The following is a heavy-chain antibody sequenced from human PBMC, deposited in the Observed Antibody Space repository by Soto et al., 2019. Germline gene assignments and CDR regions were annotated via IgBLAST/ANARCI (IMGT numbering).Heavy chain of an antibody. J-gene: IGHJ4*02. CDR3: ARVDYGDYFGF. V-gene: IGHV3-11*04. CDR1: GFTFSDYY. Sequence: SLRLSCAASGFTFSDYYISWIRQAPGKGLEWVSCINSSGSSTYYADSVKGRFTISRDNAKNTLYLQMNSLRAEDTAVYYCARVDYGDYFGFWGQGTLVTVSS. D-gene: IGHD4-17*01. CDR2: INSSGSST.